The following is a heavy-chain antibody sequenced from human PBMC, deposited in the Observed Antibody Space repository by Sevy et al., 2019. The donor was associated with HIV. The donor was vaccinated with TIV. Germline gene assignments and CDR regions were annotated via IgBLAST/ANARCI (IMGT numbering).Heavy chain of an antibody. CDR2: IYYTGKT. CDR3: ASRTAETTTSGWFDP. V-gene: IGHV4-39*01. J-gene: IGHJ5*02. D-gene: IGHD4-17*01. CDR1: GASIDSSSYY. Sequence: SETLSLTCTVSGASIDSSSYYWGWIRQPPGKGLEWIGTIYYTGKTYYVPSLKSRVTISADMSNNQFSLRLRSVTAADTAVYYCASRTAETTTSGWFDPWGQGTLVTVSS.